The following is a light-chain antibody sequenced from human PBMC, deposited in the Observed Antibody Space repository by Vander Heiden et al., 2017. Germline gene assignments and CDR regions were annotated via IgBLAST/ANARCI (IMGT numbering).Light chain of an antibody. CDR2: DDS. CDR1: NIRSKS. CDR3: QVWDSSSDLVV. V-gene: IGLV3-21*02. Sequence: SYVLTPPPSGSVAPGQTARITCGGNNIRSKSVHWYQQNPGQAPVLVVYDDSDRPSGIPERFSGSNSGNTATLTVSRVEAGDEADYYCQVWDSSSDLVVFGGGTKLTVL. J-gene: IGLJ2*01.